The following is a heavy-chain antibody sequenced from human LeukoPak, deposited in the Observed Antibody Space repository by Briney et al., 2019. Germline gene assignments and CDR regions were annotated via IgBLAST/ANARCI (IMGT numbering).Heavy chain of an antibody. CDR2: IYYSGDT. CDR1: GGSIRTSSYY. D-gene: IGHD1-1*01. J-gene: IGHJ6*03. CDR3: ARGRVSSSTWYSTYYYYFYMDV. Sequence: PSETLSLTCAVSGGSIRTSSYYWGCLRQPPGKGLEWIGSIYYSGDTYYNPSLKSRVTISVDTSKSQFSLKLSSVTAADTAVYYCARGRVSSSTWYSTYYYYFYMDVWGKGTTVTVSS. V-gene: IGHV4-39*07.